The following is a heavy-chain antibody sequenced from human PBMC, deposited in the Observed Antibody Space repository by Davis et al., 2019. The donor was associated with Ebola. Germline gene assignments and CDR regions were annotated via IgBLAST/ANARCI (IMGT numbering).Heavy chain of an antibody. CDR2: INPSGGST. V-gene: IGHV1-46*01. Sequence: AASVKVSCKASGGTFSSYAISWVRQAPGQGLEWMGIINPSGGSTSYAQKFQGRVTMTRDTSTSTVYMELSSLRSEDTAVYYCARPNVSYYYGMDVWGQGTTVTVSS. D-gene: IGHD5/OR15-5a*01. CDR3: ARPNVSYYYGMDV. CDR1: GGTFSSYA. J-gene: IGHJ6*02.